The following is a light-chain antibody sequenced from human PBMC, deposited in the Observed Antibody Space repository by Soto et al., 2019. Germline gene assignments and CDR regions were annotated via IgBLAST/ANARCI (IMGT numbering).Light chain of an antibody. CDR2: GNS. Sequence: QSELTQPPSVSGAPGQRVTISCTGSSSNIGAGYDVHWYQQLPGTAPKLLIYGNSNRPSGVPDRFSGSKSGTSASLAITGLQAEDEADYYCQSYDSSLKVFGGGTKVTVL. J-gene: IGLJ2*01. V-gene: IGLV1-40*01. CDR3: QSYDSSLKV. CDR1: SSNIGAGYD.